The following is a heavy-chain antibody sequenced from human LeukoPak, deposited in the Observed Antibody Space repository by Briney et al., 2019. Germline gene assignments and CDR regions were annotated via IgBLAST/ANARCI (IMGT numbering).Heavy chain of an antibody. CDR1: GYTFSSSY. D-gene: IGHD2-8*01. J-gene: IGHJ3*02. CDR2: INPSGGTT. V-gene: IGHV1-46*01. CDR3: ARQRAGQYEDGFDI. Sequence: ASVKVSCKASGYTFSSSYIHWVRQAPGQGLEWMGIINPSGGTTIYAQRFQGRVTMTRDTSTSTVYMELSSLKYEDTAVYYCARQRAGQYEDGFDIWGQRTMVTVSS.